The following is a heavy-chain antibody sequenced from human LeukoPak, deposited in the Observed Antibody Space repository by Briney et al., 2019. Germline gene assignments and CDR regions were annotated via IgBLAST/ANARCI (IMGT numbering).Heavy chain of an antibody. CDR1: GFTFSNYA. Sequence: GGSLRLSCAASGFTFSNYAMSWVRQAPGKGLEWVSGISWNSGSIGYADSVKGRFAISRDNAKNSLYLQMNSLRAEDTAVYYCARGTTGPRGDPCDYWGQGTLVTVSS. D-gene: IGHD7-27*01. CDR2: ISWNSGSI. V-gene: IGHV3-20*04. J-gene: IGHJ4*02. CDR3: ARGTTGPRGDPCDY.